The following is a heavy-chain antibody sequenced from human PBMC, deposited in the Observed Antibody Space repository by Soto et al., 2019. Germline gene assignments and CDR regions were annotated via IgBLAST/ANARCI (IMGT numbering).Heavy chain of an antibody. J-gene: IGHJ4*02. CDR2: ISYDGSNK. CDR3: ATPESDSHYYDSSGYELGY. D-gene: IGHD3-22*01. CDR1: GFTFSSYG. Sequence: GGSLRLSCAASGFTFSSYGMHWVRQAPGKGLEWVAVISYDGSNKYYADSVKGRFTISRDNSKNTLYLQMNSLRAEDTAVYYCATPESDSHYYDSSGYELGYWGQGTLVTVSS. V-gene: IGHV3-30*03.